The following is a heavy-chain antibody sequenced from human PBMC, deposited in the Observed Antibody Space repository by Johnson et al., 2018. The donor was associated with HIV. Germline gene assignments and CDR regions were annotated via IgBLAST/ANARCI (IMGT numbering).Heavy chain of an antibody. V-gene: IGHV3-7*01. D-gene: IGHD3-22*01. CDR1: GFTFSSYW. CDR3: ARGRGTYYYDSSGYYSRRVGAFDI. Sequence: VHLVESGGGLVQPGGSLRLSCAASGFTFSSYWMSWVRQAPGKGLEWVANIKQDGSEKYYVDSVKGRFTISRDNAKNSLYLQMNSLRAEDTAVYYCARGRGTYYYDSSGYYSRRVGAFDIWGQGTMVTVSS. J-gene: IGHJ3*02. CDR2: IKQDGSEK.